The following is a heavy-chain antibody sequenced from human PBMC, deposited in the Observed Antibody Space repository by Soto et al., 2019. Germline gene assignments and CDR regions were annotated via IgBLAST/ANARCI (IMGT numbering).Heavy chain of an antibody. CDR1: GYTFTSYA. V-gene: IGHV1-3*01. Sequence: ASVKVSCKASGYTFTSYAVHWVRQAPGQRLEWMGWINAGNGNTKYSQKFQGRVTITRDTSASTAYMELSSLRSEDTAVYYCAKISLSSSSEGNYWGQGTLVTVSS. CDR3: AKISLSSSSEGNY. J-gene: IGHJ4*02. D-gene: IGHD6-6*01. CDR2: INAGNGNT.